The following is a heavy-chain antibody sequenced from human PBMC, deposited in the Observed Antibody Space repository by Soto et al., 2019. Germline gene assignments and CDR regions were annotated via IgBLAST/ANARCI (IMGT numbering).Heavy chain of an antibody. Sequence: SETLSLTCAVYGGSFSGYYWSWIRQPPGKGLEWIGEINHSGSTNYNPSLKSRVTISVDTSRNQFSLKLSSVTAADTAVYYCARVVAAAWGQGTLVTVSS. CDR1: GGSFSGYY. J-gene: IGHJ4*02. V-gene: IGHV4-34*01. CDR2: INHSGST. D-gene: IGHD6-13*01. CDR3: ARVVAAA.